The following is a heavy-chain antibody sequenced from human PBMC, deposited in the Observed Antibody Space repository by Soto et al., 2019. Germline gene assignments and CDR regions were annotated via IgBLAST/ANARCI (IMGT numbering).Heavy chain of an antibody. V-gene: IGHV3-48*01. CDR3: ARDGVVVPAAWLNWFDP. Sequence: PGGSLRLSCAASGFTFSSYSMNWVRQAPGKGLEWVSYISSSSSTIYYADSVKGRFTISRDNAKNSLYLQMNSLRAEDTAVYYCARDGVVVPAAWLNWFDPWGQGTLVSVSS. J-gene: IGHJ5*02. D-gene: IGHD2-2*01. CDR2: ISSSSSTI. CDR1: GFTFSSYS.